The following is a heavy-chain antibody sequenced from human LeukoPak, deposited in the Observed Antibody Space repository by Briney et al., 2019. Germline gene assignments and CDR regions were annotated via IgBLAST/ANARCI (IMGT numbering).Heavy chain of an antibody. J-gene: IGHJ6*02. CDR1: AFTFGDYA. CDR2: IRSKVYGWTT. V-gene: IGHV3-49*04. Sequence: GGSLRLSCTASAFTFGDYAMSWVRQAPGKGLEWVGFIRSKVYGWTTDYAASVEGRFTISRDDSQGIAYLQMNSLKTEDRAVYYCTRGPCSYTSCHGLDVWGQGTTVTVSS. D-gene: IGHD2-2*01. CDR3: TRGPCSYTSCHGLDV.